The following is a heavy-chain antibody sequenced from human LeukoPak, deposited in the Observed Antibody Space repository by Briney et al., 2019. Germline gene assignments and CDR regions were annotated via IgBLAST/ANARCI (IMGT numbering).Heavy chain of an antibody. D-gene: IGHD6-13*01. Sequence: GGSLRLSCAASGFTFSSYAMSWVRQAPGKGLEWVSSISGSGAGTYYADSVKGRFTISRDNSKNTLYLQMNSLRAEDTAVYYCAKVNNIAAAGTFDYWGQGTLVTVSS. CDR1: GFTFSSYA. CDR3: AKVNNIAAAGTFDY. CDR2: ISGSGAGT. V-gene: IGHV3-23*01. J-gene: IGHJ4*02.